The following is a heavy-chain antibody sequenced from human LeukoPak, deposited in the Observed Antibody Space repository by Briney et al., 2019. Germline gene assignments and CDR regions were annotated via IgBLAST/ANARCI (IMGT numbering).Heavy chain of an antibody. CDR3: ARAGYALTAAAGADY. Sequence: ASVKVSCKASGGTFSSYAISWVRQAPGQGLEWMGGIIPIFGTANYAQKFQGRVTITTDESTSTVYMELSSLRSEDTAVYYCARAGYALTAAAGADYWGQGTLVTVSS. CDR1: GGTFSSYA. V-gene: IGHV1-69*05. J-gene: IGHJ4*02. CDR2: IIPIFGTA. D-gene: IGHD6-13*01.